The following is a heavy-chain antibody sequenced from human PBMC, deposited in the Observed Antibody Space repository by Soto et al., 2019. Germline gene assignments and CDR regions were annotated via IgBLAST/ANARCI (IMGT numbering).Heavy chain of an antibody. CDR1: GYTFAAYY. CDR3: ARDPDYGDYWGYFFDS. J-gene: IGHJ4*02. V-gene: IGHV1-2*02. CDR2: INPTSGGT. D-gene: IGHD4-17*01. Sequence: QVQLVQSGAEVKKPGASVKVSCKTSGYTFAAYYIHWIRQAPGQGLEWMGWINPTSGGTVYAQNFQDRGTMTRDTSISTAYMELRRLNSDETAVYYCARDPDYGDYWGYFFDSWGQGNPVTVSS.